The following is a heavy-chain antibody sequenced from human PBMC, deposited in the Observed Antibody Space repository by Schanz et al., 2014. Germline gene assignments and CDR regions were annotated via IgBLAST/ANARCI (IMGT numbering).Heavy chain of an antibody. V-gene: IGHV3-30*19. CDR3: ARGTDWNLHY. CDR1: GFIFSSYG. J-gene: IGHJ4*02. D-gene: IGHD1-1*01. CDR2: ISYDGSNK. Sequence: VQLVESGGGVVQPGRSLRLSCAASGFIFSSYGIHWFRQPAGKGLEWVAVISYDGSNKYYADSVKGRFTISRDNAKNSLYLQMNSLRAGDTAVYYCARGTDWNLHYWGQGALVTVSS.